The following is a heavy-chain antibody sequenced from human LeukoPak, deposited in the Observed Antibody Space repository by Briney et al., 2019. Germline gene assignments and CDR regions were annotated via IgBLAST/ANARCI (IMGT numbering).Heavy chain of an antibody. D-gene: IGHD1-26*01. J-gene: IGHJ4*02. CDR2: ISSSGRTK. CDR3: ARGKWEPLDY. CDR1: GFTFSSYE. V-gene: IGHV3-48*03. Sequence: GGSLRLSCAASGFTFSSYEMNWVRQAPGKGLEWVSYISSSGRTKYYADSVKGRFTISRDNAKYSLYLQMNSLRAEDTAVYYCARGKWEPLDYWGQGTLVTVSS.